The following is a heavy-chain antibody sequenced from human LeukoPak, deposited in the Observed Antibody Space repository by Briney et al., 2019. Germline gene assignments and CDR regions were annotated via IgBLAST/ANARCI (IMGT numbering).Heavy chain of an antibody. CDR1: GFTFSGSA. D-gene: IGHD6-19*01. CDR3: TRPIYSSGWGKDY. J-gene: IGHJ4*02. CDR2: IRSKANSYAT. Sequence: GGSLKLSCAASGFTFSGSAMRWVRQASGKGLEWVGRIRSKANSYATAYAASVKGRFTISRDDSKNTAYLQMNSLKTEDTAVYYCTRPIYSSGWGKDYWGQGTLVTVSS. V-gene: IGHV3-73*01.